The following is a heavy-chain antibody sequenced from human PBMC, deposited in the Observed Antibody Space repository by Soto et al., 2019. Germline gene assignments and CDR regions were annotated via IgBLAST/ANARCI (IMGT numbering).Heavy chain of an antibody. V-gene: IGHV4-34*01. J-gene: IGHJ6*02. D-gene: IGHD3-16*02. CDR3: ARNVGARSGYPVYGMDV. CDR1: GESFSGYY. CDR2: IYHGGSS. Sequence: SETLSLTCAVYGESFSGYYWSWIRQPPGKGLGWIGEIYHGGSSNYNPSLKSRVTISVDTSKNQFSLRLSSVTAADTAVYYCARNVGARSGYPVYGMDVWGQGTTVTVSS.